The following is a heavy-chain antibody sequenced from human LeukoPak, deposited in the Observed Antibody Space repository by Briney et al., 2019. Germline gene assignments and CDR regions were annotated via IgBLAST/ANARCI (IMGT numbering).Heavy chain of an antibody. Sequence: GGSLRLSCAASGFTFSSYSMNWVRQAPGKGLEWVSSISSSTSYIYYADSVKGRFTISRDNAKNSLYLQMNSRRAEDTAVYYCARDRWTAAGTFDYWGQGTLVTVSS. CDR1: GFTFSSYS. D-gene: IGHD6-13*01. J-gene: IGHJ4*02. CDR2: ISSSTSYI. V-gene: IGHV3-21*01. CDR3: ARDRWTAAGTFDY.